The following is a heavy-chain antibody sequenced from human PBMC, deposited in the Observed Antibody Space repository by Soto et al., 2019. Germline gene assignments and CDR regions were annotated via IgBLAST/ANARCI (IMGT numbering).Heavy chain of an antibody. CDR3: AKRGYDILTGYPYYFDY. CDR2: ISGSGGST. V-gene: IGHV3-23*01. Sequence: PGGSLRLSCAASGFTFSSYAMSWVRQAPGKGLEWVSAISGSGGSTYYADSVKGRFTISRDNSKNTLYLQMNSLRAEDTAVYYCAKRGYDILTGYPYYFDYWGQGTLVTVSS. J-gene: IGHJ4*02. CDR1: GFTFSSYA. D-gene: IGHD3-9*01.